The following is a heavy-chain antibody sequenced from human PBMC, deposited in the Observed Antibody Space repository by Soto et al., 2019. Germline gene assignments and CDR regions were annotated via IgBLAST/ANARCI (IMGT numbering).Heavy chain of an antibody. CDR1: GLTISDAW. V-gene: IGHV3-15*07. D-gene: IGHD2-15*01. CDR3: TTGSVEGV. J-gene: IGHJ6*02. Sequence: EVQLVESGGGLISPGGSLRLSCAASGLTISDAWMNWVRQAPGKGLEWVGRIKTNTKGGTTDYAAAVEGRFAVSRDDLKNTLYLQMNSLKIEDTAVYYCTTGSVEGVWGQGTTVVVSS. CDR2: IKTNTKGGTT.